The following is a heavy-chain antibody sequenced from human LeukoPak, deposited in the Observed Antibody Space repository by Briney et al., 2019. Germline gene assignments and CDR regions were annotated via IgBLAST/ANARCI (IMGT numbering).Heavy chain of an antibody. CDR1: GGSISSSNW. Sequence: SGTLSLTCAVSGGSISSSNWWSWVRQPPGKGLEWIGEIYHSGSTNYNPSLKSRVTISVDKSKNQFSLKLNSVTAADTAVYYCTRTSITMMGYYFDYWGQGSLVTVSS. J-gene: IGHJ4*02. CDR2: IYHSGST. CDR3: TRTSITMMGYYFDY. D-gene: IGHD3-22*01. V-gene: IGHV4-4*02.